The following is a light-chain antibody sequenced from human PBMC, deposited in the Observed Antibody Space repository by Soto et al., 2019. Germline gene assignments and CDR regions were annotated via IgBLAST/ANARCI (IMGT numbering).Light chain of an antibody. V-gene: IGKV3-15*01. CDR3: QQYNNWPLT. Sequence: EIVMTQSPATLSVSPGERATLSCRASQSVNNNLAWYQQKPGQAPRLLIYGASAMATGIPARFSGSGSGTEFTLTISALQSEDLAVYYCQQYNNWPLTFGGGTKVEIK. CDR1: QSVNNN. J-gene: IGKJ4*01. CDR2: GAS.